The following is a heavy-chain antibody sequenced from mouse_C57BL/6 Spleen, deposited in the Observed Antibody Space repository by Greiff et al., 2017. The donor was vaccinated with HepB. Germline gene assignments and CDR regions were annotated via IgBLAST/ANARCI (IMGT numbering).Heavy chain of an antibody. CDR3: ASPYGSSYVGFAY. CDR2: INPSSGYT. CDR1: GYTFTSYW. V-gene: IGHV1-7*01. J-gene: IGHJ3*01. Sequence: VQLQQSGADLAKPGASVKLSCKASGYTFTSYWMHWVKQRPGQGLEWIGYINPSSGYTKYNQKFKDKATLTADKTSSPAYMQLSGLTYEDSAVYYCASPYGSSYVGFAYWGQGTLVSVSA. D-gene: IGHD1-1*01.